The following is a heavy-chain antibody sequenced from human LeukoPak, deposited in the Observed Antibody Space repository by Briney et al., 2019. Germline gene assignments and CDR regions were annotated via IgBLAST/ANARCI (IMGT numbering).Heavy chain of an antibody. CDR2: ISSSSSYM. CDR3: ARMGLLYSSSAEAFEY. D-gene: IGHD6-6*01. V-gene: IGHV3-21*01. J-gene: IGHJ4*02. CDR1: GFIFSSYS. Sequence: GGSLRLSCAASGFIFSSYSMNWVRQAPGKGLQWVSSISSSSSYMYYADSVKGRFTISRDNAKNSLYLQMDSLRAEDTAVYYCARMGLLYSSSAEAFEYWGQGTLVTVSS.